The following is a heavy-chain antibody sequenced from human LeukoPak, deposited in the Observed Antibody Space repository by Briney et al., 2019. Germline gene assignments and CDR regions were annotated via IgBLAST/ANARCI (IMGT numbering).Heavy chain of an antibody. CDR1: GGSISSYY. D-gene: IGHD6-13*01. CDR2: IYYSGST. Sequence: SETLSLTCTVSGGSISSYYWSWIRQSPGKGLEWIGYIYYSGSTNYNPSLKSRVTISVDTSKNQFSLKLSSVTAADTAVYYCARDLEYRSSSWGWFDPWGQGTLVTVSS. CDR3: ARDLEYRSSSWGWFDP. J-gene: IGHJ5*02. V-gene: IGHV4-59*01.